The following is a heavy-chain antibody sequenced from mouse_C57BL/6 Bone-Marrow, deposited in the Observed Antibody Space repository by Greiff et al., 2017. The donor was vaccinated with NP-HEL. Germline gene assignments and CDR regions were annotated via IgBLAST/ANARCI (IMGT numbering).Heavy chain of an antibody. J-gene: IGHJ3*01. Sequence: VQLQQPGAELVRPGTSVKLSCKASGYTFTSYWMHWVKQRPGQGLEWIGVIDPSDSYTNYNQKFKGKATLTVDTSSSTAYMQLSSLTSEDSAVYYCAREIYYGYDEGTFAYWGQGTLVTVSA. CDR3: AREIYYGYDEGTFAY. V-gene: IGHV1-59*01. D-gene: IGHD2-2*01. CDR2: IDPSDSYT. CDR1: GYTFTSYW.